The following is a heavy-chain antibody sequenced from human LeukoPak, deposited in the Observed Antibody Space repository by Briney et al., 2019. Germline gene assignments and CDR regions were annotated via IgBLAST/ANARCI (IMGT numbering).Heavy chain of an antibody. V-gene: IGHV3-11*01. CDR3: AREFTMIVVVGVFDI. D-gene: IGHD3-22*01. J-gene: IGHJ3*02. CDR1: GFSFNAYY. Sequence: SGRSLRLSCAASGFSFNAYYMTWIRQAPGKGLEWLSSISGSGDTVYYADSVRGRFTVSRDNARSSLYLQIDGLRAEDTAFYYCAREFTMIVVVGVFDIWGQGTLVTVSS. CDR2: ISGSGDTV.